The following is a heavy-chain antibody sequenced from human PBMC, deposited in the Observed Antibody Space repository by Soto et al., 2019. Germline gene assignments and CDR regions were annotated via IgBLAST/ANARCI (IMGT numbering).Heavy chain of an antibody. CDR2: VFPADSET. J-gene: IGHJ4*02. D-gene: IGHD2-8*01. Sequence: EVQLVQSGAEVKKPGESLKISCKASGYTFTNYWIGWVRQMPGKGLEWMGIVFPADSETRYSPSFEGQVTISADKSIRTAYLQWSSLKASDTAIYYCAKFRVGGYCTNAVCYHFDYWGQGTLVTVSA. V-gene: IGHV5-51*01. CDR3: AKFRVGGYCTNAVCYHFDY. CDR1: GYTFTNYW.